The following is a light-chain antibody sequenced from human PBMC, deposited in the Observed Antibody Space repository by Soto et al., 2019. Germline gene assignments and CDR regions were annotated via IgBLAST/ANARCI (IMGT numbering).Light chain of an antibody. Sequence: DIQMTQPPSTLSGSVGDRVTITCRASQTISSWLAWYQQKPGKAPKLLIYTVSTVKSGVPSRFSGSGSGTEFTLTISSLQPDDFATYYCQHYNSYSEAVGQGTKVDIK. J-gene: IGKJ1*01. V-gene: IGKV1-5*03. CDR1: QTISSW. CDR3: QHYNSYSEA. CDR2: TVS.